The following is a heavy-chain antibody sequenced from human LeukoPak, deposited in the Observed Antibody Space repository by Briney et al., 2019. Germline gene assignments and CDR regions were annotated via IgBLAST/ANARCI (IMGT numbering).Heavy chain of an antibody. Sequence: SETLSLTCAVYGESFSGYYWSWSWIRQPPGKGLEWIGEINHSGSTNYNPSLKSRVTISVDTSKNQFSLKLNSVTAADTAVYYCARSSSGYLDSWGQGTLVTVSS. D-gene: IGHD3-22*01. V-gene: IGHV4-34*01. CDR1: GESFSGYY. CDR3: ARSSSGYLDS. CDR2: INHSGST. J-gene: IGHJ4*02.